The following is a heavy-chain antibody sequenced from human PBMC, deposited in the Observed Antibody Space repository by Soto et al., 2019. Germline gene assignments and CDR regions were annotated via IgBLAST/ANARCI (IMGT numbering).Heavy chain of an antibody. CDR3: ARDTLSEYYYYMDV. CDR1: GGSISSYY. CDR2: IYYSGST. Sequence: SETLSLTCTVSGGSISSYYWSWIRQPPGKGLEWIGYIYYSGSTNYNPSLKSRVTISVDTSKNQFSLKLSSVTAADTAVYYCARDTLSEYYYYMDVWGKGTTVTVSS. V-gene: IGHV4-59*01. J-gene: IGHJ6*03.